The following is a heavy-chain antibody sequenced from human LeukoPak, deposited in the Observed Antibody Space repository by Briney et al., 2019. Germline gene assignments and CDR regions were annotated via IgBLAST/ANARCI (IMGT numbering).Heavy chain of an antibody. CDR1: GFTFDDYA. V-gene: IGHV3-9*01. Sequence: GGSLRLSCAASGFTFDDYAMHWVRQAPGKGLEWVSGISWNSGSIGYADSVKGRFTISRDNAKNSLYLQMNSLRAEDTAVYYCARDSSSSWYLGYYYYYGMDVWGQGTTVTVSS. D-gene: IGHD6-13*01. J-gene: IGHJ6*02. CDR2: ISWNSGSI. CDR3: ARDSSSSWYLGYYYYYGMDV.